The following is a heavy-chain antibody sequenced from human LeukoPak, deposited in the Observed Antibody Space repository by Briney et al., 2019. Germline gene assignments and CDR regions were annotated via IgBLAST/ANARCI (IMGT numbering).Heavy chain of an antibody. J-gene: IGHJ4*02. Sequence: GGSLRLSCAASGFTFRSYGMHWVRQAPGKGLEWVAFIRYDGNSNYYADSVKGRFAISRDNSRSTLYLQMNSLRAEDTAVYYCAKEEVISGNHGVYFDYWGQGTLVTVSS. CDR3: AKEEVISGNHGVYFDY. V-gene: IGHV3-30*02. CDR1: GFTFRSYG. CDR2: IRYDGNSN. D-gene: IGHD3-22*01.